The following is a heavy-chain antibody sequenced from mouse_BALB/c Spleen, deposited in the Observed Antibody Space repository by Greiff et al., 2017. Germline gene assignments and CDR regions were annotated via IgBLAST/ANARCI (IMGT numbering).Heavy chain of an antibody. Sequence: EVQLVESGGGLVKPGGSLKLSCAASGFTFSSYAMSWVRQTPEKRLEWVASISSGGRTYYPDSVKGRFTISRDNARNILYLQMSSLRSEDTAMYYCARGGKRDYYAMDYWGQGTSVTVSS. J-gene: IGHJ4*01. D-gene: IGHD1-1*01. CDR2: ISSGGRT. CDR3: ARGGKRDYYAMDY. CDR1: GFTFSSYA. V-gene: IGHV5-6-5*01.